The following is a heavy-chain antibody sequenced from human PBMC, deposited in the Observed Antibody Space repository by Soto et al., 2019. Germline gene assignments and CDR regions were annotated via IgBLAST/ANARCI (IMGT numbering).Heavy chain of an antibody. J-gene: IGHJ4*02. V-gene: IGHV3-49*03. D-gene: IGHD3-10*01. CDR1: GFTFGDYA. CDR3: TRDRNPMVRGLY. Sequence: GGALRLSCTASGFTFGDYAMSWFRQAPGKGLEWVGFIRSKAYGGTTEYAASVKGRFTISRDDSKSIAYLQMNSLKTEDTAVYYCTRDRNPMVRGLYWGQGTLVTVSS. CDR2: IRSKAYGGTT.